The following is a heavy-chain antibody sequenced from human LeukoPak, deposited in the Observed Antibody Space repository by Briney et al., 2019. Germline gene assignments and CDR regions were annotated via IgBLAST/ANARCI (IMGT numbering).Heavy chain of an antibody. D-gene: IGHD2-15*01. V-gene: IGHV3-7*01. CDR3: ARDLGGGSYFYYYYYGMDV. J-gene: IGHJ6*02. CDR1: GFTFSSYW. Sequence: PGGSLRLSCAASGFTFSSYWMSWVRQAPGKGLEWVANIKQDGSEKYYVDSVKGRFTISRDNAKNSLYLQMNSLRAEDTAVYYCARDLGGGSYFYYYYYGMDVWGQGTTVTVSS. CDR2: IKQDGSEK.